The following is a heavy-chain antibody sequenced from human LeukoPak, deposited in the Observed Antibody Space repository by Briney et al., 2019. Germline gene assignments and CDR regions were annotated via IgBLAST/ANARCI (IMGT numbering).Heavy chain of an antibody. J-gene: IGHJ4*02. CDR1: GFSFSNHY. D-gene: IGHD6-19*01. CDR3: TRVIVAVPGYFDYFDF. V-gene: IGHV3-7*01. Sequence: GGSLRLSCTASGFSFSNHYMRWIRQAPGKGLEWVANINEDGSNKWHLGSVKGRFTVSRDNSRNSLYLQMNSLRVEDTAVYYCTRVIVAVPGYFDYFDFWGQGVLVTVSS. CDR2: INEDGSNK.